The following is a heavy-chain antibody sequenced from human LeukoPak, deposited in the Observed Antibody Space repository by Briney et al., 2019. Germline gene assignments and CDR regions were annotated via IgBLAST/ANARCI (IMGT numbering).Heavy chain of an antibody. Sequence: ASVKVSCKASGYTFTGYCMHWVRQAPGQGFEWMGWINPNSSDTNYAQKFQGRVTMTRDTSISTAHMELSRLRSDDTAVYYCARANPLYCSSTTCLFDYWGQGTLVTVSS. D-gene: IGHD2-2*01. CDR2: INPNSSDT. J-gene: IGHJ4*02. CDR3: ARANPLYCSSTTCLFDY. CDR1: GYTFTGYC. V-gene: IGHV1-2*02.